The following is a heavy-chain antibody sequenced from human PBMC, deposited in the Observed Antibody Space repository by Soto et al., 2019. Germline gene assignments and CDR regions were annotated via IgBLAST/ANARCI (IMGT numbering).Heavy chain of an antibody. Sequence: GGSLRLSCAASGFIFGDYAMHWVRQAPGKGLEWVSGISWNSGRKAYADSVKGRFTISRDNARNSLYLQMSSLRPEDTALYYCAKEADNIGGYRPCGMHVWGRGTTVTVSS. CDR2: ISWNSGRK. CDR1: GFIFGDYA. CDR3: AKEADNIGGYRPCGMHV. D-gene: IGHD1-26*01. V-gene: IGHV3-9*01. J-gene: IGHJ6*02.